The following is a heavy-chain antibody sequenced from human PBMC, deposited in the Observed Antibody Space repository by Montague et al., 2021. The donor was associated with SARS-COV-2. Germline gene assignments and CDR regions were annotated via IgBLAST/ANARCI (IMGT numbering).Heavy chain of an antibody. CDR1: GGSISIHY. CDR2: IYYTGDK. J-gene: IGHJ6*02. D-gene: IGHD3-22*01. Sequence: SETLSLTCTVSGGSISIHYWSWLRQHPGGGLEWIGYIYYTGDKSSNPSLGSRVTTSVDMSNNRFSLKLNSVTAADTAVYYCARGLPTSYPYDRGAYSQPLDVWGQGIMATVSS. CDR3: ARGLPTSYPYDRGAYSQPLDV. V-gene: IGHV4-59*11.